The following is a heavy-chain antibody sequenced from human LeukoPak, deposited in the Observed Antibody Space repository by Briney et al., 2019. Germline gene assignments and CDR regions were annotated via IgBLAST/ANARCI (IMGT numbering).Heavy chain of an antibody. J-gene: IGHJ4*02. CDR2: IKYDGTST. D-gene: IGHD5-12*01. CDR3: TTLYGGSLDY. V-gene: IGHV3-74*01. CDR1: GFTFSSYS. Sequence: GGSLRLSCAASGFTFSSYSMNWVRQAPGSGLVWVSRIKYDGTSTSYADSVKGRFTISRDNAKNTLYLQMNSLRAEDTAVYYCTTLYGGSLDYWGQGTLVTVSS.